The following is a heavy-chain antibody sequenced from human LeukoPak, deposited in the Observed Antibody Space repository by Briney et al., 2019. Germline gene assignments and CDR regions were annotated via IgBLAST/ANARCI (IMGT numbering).Heavy chain of an antibody. CDR2: IYENGGTT. D-gene: IGHD2-21*01. V-gene: IGHV3-23*01. CDR1: GFTFRSHA. CDR3: AKDFRIGYSAHFDY. J-gene: IGHJ4*02. Sequence: GGSLRLSCVGSGFTFRSHAMSWVRQAPEKGLEFVSGIYENGGTTYYADSVKGRFSISRDNSKNTLYLQMDSLRGEDTTVYYCAKDFRIGYSAHFDYWGQGALVTVSS.